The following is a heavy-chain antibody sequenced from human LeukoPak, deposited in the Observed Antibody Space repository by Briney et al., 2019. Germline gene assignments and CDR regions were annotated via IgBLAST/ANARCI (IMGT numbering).Heavy chain of an antibody. CDR3: ATSGSGGNYPLDY. V-gene: IGHV3-7*05. CDR2: TNQDESEK. CDR1: GFTFSRYW. J-gene: IGHJ4*02. D-gene: IGHD1-26*01. Sequence: GGSLRLSCAASGFTFSRYWMSWVRQAPGKGLERVANTNQDESEKYFVDSVKGRFTISRDNAKNSLYLQMNSLRVEDTAVYYCATSGSGGNYPLDYWGQGTLVTVSS.